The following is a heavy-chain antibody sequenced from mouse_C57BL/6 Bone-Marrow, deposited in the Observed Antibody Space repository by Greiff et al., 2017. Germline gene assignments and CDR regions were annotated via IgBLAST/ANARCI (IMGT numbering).Heavy chain of an antibody. D-gene: IGHD2-4*01. Sequence: EVKLQQSGPELVKPGASVKISCKASGYSFTDYNMNWVKQSNGKSLEWIGVINPNYGTTSYNQKFKGKATLTVDQSSSTAYVQLNSLTSEDSAVYYCASGYDYDYAMDYWGQGTSVTVAS. J-gene: IGHJ4*01. CDR3: ASGYDYDYAMDY. CDR1: GYSFTDYN. V-gene: IGHV1-39*01. CDR2: INPNYGTT.